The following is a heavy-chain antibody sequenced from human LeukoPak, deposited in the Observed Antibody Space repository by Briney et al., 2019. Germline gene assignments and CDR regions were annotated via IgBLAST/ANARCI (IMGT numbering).Heavy chain of an antibody. Sequence: PGGSPRLSCAASGXTVSSNYMSWVRQAPGKGLEWVSVIYRGGSTYYADSVKGRFTVSRDNSKNTLYLQMNSLRAEDTAVYYCATEGSGSYNDYWGQGTLVTVSS. J-gene: IGHJ4*02. CDR3: ATEGSGSYNDY. CDR2: IYRGGST. D-gene: IGHD3-10*01. V-gene: IGHV3-66*01. CDR1: GXTVSSNY.